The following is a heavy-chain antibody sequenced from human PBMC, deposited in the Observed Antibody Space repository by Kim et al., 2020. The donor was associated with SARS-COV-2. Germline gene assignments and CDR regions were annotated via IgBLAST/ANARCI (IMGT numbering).Heavy chain of an antibody. J-gene: IGHJ4*02. D-gene: IGHD6-19*01. V-gene: IGHV1-18*01. Sequence: ARKLQGRVTMTTDTATSTAYMELRSLRSDDTAVYYCARDASIAVAGTSDYWGQGTLVTVSS. CDR3: ARDASIAVAGTSDY.